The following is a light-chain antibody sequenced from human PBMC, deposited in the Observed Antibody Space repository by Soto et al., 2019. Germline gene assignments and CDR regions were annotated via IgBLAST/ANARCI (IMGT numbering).Light chain of an antibody. CDR2: GDT. CDR3: QSYDSSLSGVV. CDR1: SSHIGAGYG. V-gene: IGLV1-40*01. J-gene: IGLJ2*01. Sequence: QSVLTQPPSVSGAPGLRVTISCTGSSSHIGAGYGVHWYQQLPRTAPKLLLYGDTNRPSGVPDRFSGSKSGTSASLAITGLQSEDEADYYCQSYDSSLSGVVFGGGTKLTVL.